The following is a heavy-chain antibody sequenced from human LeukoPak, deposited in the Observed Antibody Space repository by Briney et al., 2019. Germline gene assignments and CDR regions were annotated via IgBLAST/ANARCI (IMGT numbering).Heavy chain of an antibody. CDR1: GYTFTGYY. V-gene: IGHV1-2*02. D-gene: IGHD3-22*01. J-gene: IGHJ3*02. Sequence: ASVKVSCKASGYTFTGYYMHWVRQAPGQGLEWMGWINPNSGGTNYAQKFQGRVTMTRDTSISTAYMELSRLRSDDTAVYCCASSDSSGYGAFDIWGQGTMVTVSS. CDR3: ASSDSSGYGAFDI. CDR2: INPNSGGT.